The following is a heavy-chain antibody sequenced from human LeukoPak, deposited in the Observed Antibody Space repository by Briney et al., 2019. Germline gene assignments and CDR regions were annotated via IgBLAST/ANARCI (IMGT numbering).Heavy chain of an antibody. V-gene: IGHV7-4-1*02. D-gene: IGHD3-10*01. Sequence: ASVKVSCKASGYTFTSYAMNWVRQAPGQGLEWMGWINTNTGNPTYAQGFTGRFVFSLVTSVSTAYLQISSLKAEDTAVYYCARDNPFGELFPYPLHFDYWGQGTLVTVSS. CDR3: ARDNPFGELFPYPLHFDY. CDR1: GYTFTSYA. J-gene: IGHJ4*02. CDR2: INTNTGNP.